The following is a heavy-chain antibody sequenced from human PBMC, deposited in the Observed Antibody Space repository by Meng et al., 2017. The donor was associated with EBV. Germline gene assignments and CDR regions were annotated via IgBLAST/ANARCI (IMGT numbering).Heavy chain of an antibody. D-gene: IGHD3-10*01. V-gene: IGHV4-34*01. CDR1: GGSFSGYY. CDR2: INHSGST. J-gene: IGHJ4*02. CDR3: ARGSYGSGSYFDY. Sequence: QVQLQQWGAGLLXPXXXXXLSCAVYGGSFSGYYWSWIRQPPGKGLEWIGEINHSGSTNYNPSLKSRVTISVDTSKNQFSLKLSSVTAADTAVYYCARGSYGSGSYFDYWGQGTLVTVS.